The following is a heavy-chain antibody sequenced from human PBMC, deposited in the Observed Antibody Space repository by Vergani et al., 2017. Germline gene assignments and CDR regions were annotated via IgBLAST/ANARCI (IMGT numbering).Heavy chain of an antibody. CDR3: ATKRCGTPGCQIGYFRE. V-gene: IGHV3-30*03. D-gene: IGHD1-1*01. Sequence: QVHLVESGGGVVQPGRSLRLSCVVSGFTSSYSGMHWVRQAPGKGLEWVAVISYDGTQKYYADSVKGRFTIARDNSKSTLYLQMNSLRTEDTAVYYCATKRCGTPGCQIGYFREWGQGTLVTVSS. CDR2: ISYDGTQK. J-gene: IGHJ1*01. CDR1: GFTSSYSG.